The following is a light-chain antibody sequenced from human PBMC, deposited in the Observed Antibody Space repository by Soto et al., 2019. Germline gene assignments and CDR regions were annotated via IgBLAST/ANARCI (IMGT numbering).Light chain of an antibody. CDR2: EVS. V-gene: IGLV2-14*01. J-gene: IGLJ3*02. Sequence: QSALTQPASVSGSPGQSITISCTGTSNDVGGFDFVSWYQQYPGKAPKVIIYEVSNRPSGVSDRFSGSKSGNTASLTISGLQAEDEADYYCNSYTSTSARVFGGGTKLTVL. CDR3: NSYTSTSARV. CDR1: SNDVGGFDF.